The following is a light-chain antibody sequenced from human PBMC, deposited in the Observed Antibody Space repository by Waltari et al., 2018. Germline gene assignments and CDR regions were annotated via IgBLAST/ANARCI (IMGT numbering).Light chain of an antibody. CDR2: KDT. CDR3: QSQDHTAGYSVL. Sequence: SELTQPPSVSVSPGQTARIPCSGALLPQQYTSSYQQKPGLAPLLLIYKDTERPSGIPERFSGSSSGTIATLTISGVQAEDEADDYCQSQDHTAGYSVLFGGGTKLTVL. CDR1: LLPQQY. V-gene: IGLV3-25*03. J-gene: IGLJ2*01.